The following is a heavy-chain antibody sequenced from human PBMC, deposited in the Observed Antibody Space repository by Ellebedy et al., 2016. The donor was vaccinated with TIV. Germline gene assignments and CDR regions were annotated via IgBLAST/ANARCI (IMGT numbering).Heavy chain of an antibody. CDR1: GFTFSSYA. J-gene: IGHJ4*02. D-gene: IGHD5-18*01. V-gene: IGHV3-64*01. CDR2: IRSNGYGT. Sequence: PGGSLRLSCAASGFTFSSYAMHWVRQAPGKGLEYVSAIRSNGYGTYYANSVKGRFTISRDNSKNTLYLQMGSLRAEDMAVYYCARSFGGAYSYDYHDYWGQGTLVTVSS. CDR3: ARSFGGAYSYDYHDY.